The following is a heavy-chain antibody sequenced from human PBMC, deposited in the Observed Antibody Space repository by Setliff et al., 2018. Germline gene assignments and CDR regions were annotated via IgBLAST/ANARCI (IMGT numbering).Heavy chain of an antibody. J-gene: IGHJ4*02. CDR2: ISSSSAYI. CDR3: ASANTTGYYYFDN. Sequence: PGGSLRLSCAASGFTFSDYSMNWVRQAPGKGLEWVSSISSSSAYIYYADSVKGRFTISRDNAKNSVYLQMNSLRAEDTAVYYCASANTTGYYYFDNWGQGTLVTVSS. D-gene: IGHD5-12*01. CDR1: GFTFSDYS. V-gene: IGHV3-21*01.